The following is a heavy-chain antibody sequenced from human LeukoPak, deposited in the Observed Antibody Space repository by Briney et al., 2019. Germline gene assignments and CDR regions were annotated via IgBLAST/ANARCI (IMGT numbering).Heavy chain of an antibody. Sequence: GGSLKLSCEASGFTFTSYSMNWVRQAPGKGLEWVSCINSSSSYIYYADSVTGRFTISRDNAKNSLYLQMNSLRAEDTAVYYCARAGIGGSSTSCDYWGQGTLVTVS. CDR2: INSSSSYI. J-gene: IGHJ4*02. CDR3: ARAGIGGSSTSCDY. D-gene: IGHD2-2*01. CDR1: GFTFTSYS. V-gene: IGHV3-21*01.